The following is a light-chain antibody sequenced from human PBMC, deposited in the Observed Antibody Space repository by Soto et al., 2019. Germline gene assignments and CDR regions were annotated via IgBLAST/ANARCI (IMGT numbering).Light chain of an antibody. Sequence: DIQMTQSPSSLSASVGDRVTCTCRASQSVSNYLNWYQQKPGKAPKLLIYAASNLQSGVPSRFSGSGSGTDFTLTISSLQPEDFATYYCQQSYSSPPTFGQGTKVDIK. CDR2: AAS. CDR1: QSVSNY. J-gene: IGKJ1*01. CDR3: QQSYSSPPT. V-gene: IGKV1-39*01.